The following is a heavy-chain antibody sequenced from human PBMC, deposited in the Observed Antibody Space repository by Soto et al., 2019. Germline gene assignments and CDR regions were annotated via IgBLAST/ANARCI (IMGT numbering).Heavy chain of an antibody. J-gene: IGHJ4*02. CDR2: IFHSGTT. D-gene: IGHD1-1*01. CDR1: GGFITSDY. CDR3: ARHWNWYDRKYSFDF. Sequence: QVQLQESGPELVKPSETLSLTCSVSGGFITSDYWTWLRQPPGKGLEWIGNIFHSGTTNYNPSLKSRVTISIDTSKNQFSLNLSSVTAADTAVYYCARHWNWYDRKYSFDFWGQGTLVTVSS. V-gene: IGHV4-59*08.